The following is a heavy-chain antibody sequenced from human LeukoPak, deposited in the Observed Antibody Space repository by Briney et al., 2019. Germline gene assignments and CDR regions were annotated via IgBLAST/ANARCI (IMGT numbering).Heavy chain of an antibody. D-gene: IGHD6-13*01. V-gene: IGHV3-23*01. Sequence: GGSLRLSCAASGFTFSSYAMSWVRQAPGKGLEWVSAINDSGDSTYSADSVKGRFTISRDNSKNTLYLQMNSLRAEDTAVYYCAKDRETTSSGTFGNWGQGTLVTVSS. CDR3: AKDRETTSSGTFGN. CDR2: INDSGDST. CDR1: GFTFSSYA. J-gene: IGHJ4*02.